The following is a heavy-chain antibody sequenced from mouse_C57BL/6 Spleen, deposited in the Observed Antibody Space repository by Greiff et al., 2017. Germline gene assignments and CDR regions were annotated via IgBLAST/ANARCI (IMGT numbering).Heavy chain of an antibody. CDR1: GFTFSDYG. CDR2: ISSGSSTI. Sequence: EVKLVESGGGLVKPGGSLKLSSAASGFTFSDYGMHWVRQGPEKGLEWVAYISSGSSTIYYADTVKGRFTISRDNAKNTLFLEMTCLRSEDTAMYYCARANVDYYAMDYWGQGTSVSVS. CDR3: ARANVDYYAMDY. V-gene: IGHV5-17*01. J-gene: IGHJ4*01.